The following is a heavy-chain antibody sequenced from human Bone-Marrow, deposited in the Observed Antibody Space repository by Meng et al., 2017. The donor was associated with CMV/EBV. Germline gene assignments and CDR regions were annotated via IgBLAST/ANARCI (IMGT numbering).Heavy chain of an antibody. CDR3: ARGPLLYNWNYSLLDY. Sequence: GGSLRLSCAASGFTFSSYAMHWVRQAPGKGLEWVAVISYDGSNKYYADSVKGRFTISRDNSKNTLYLQMNSLRAEDTAVYYCARGPLLYNWNYSLLDYWGQGTLVTASS. CDR1: GFTFSSYA. J-gene: IGHJ4*02. V-gene: IGHV3-30*04. D-gene: IGHD1-7*01. CDR2: ISYDGSNK.